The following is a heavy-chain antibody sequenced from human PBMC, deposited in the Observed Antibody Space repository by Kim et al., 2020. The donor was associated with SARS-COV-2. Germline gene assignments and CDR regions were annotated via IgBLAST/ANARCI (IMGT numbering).Heavy chain of an antibody. V-gene: IGHV4-28*01. CDR3: ARYDGNWGWFDT. Sequence: SETLSLTCAVSGSSINTDHYWGWIRQSPGKGLEWIGYIHYNGDTDYNPSLKSRVTVSIDTSKNQFPLKLRSVTAVDAAVYFCARYDGNWGWFDTWGHG. CDR1: GSSINTDHY. D-gene: IGHD3-16*01. J-gene: IGHJ5*01. CDR2: IHYNGDT.